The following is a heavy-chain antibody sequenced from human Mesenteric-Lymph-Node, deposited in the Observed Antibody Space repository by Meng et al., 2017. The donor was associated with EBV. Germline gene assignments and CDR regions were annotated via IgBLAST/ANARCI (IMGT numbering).Heavy chain of an antibody. CDR1: GGSFSGYY. CDR2: INHSGST. CDR3: ARRGKVGAGY. V-gene: IGHV4-34*01. Sequence: QVQPKQWGAGLLKPSETLALTWAVFGGSFSGYYWSWIRQPPGKGLEWIGEINHSGSTNYNPSLKSRVTISVDTSKNQFSLKLSSVTAADTAVYYCARRGKVGAGYWGQGTLVTVSS. J-gene: IGHJ4*02. D-gene: IGHD1-26*01.